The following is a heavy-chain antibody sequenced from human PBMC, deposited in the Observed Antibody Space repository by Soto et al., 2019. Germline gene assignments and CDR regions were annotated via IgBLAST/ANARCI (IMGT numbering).Heavy chain of an antibody. CDR1: GFTFSSYG. J-gene: IGHJ4*02. CDR3: ARGATSPSY. CDR2: ISSSGGSA. V-gene: IGHV3-23*01. Sequence: EVQLLESGGGLVQPGGSMRLSCAASGFTFSSYGMSWVRQAPGKGLEWVSAISSSGGSAYYADSVKGRFTISRDNSKNTLYLQMNSLRAEDTAVYYCARGATSPSYWGQGTLVTVSS.